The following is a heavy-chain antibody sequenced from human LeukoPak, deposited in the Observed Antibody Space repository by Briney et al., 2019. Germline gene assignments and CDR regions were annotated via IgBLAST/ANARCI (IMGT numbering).Heavy chain of an antibody. CDR1: GYTFTSYG. CDR2: ISAYNGNT. D-gene: IGHD2-2*01. V-gene: IGHV1-18*01. J-gene: IGHJ6*03. CDR3: ARDHVVPAASLGYYYYYYMDV. Sequence: GASVKVSCKASGYTFTSYGISWVRQAPGQGLEWMGWISAYNGNTNYAQKFQGRVTITADESTSTAYMELSSLRSEDTAVYYCARDHVVPAASLGYYYYYYMDVWGKGTTVTISS.